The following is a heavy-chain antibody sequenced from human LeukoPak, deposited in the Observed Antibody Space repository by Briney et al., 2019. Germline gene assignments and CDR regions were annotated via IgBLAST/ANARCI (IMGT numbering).Heavy chain of an antibody. J-gene: IGHJ4*02. CDR2: IYHSGST. V-gene: IGHV4-38-2*02. CDR3: ASQRDTIVRGVTW. CDR1: GYSISSGYY. D-gene: IGHD3-10*01. Sequence: SETLSLTCTVSGYSISSGYYWGWIRQPPGEGLEWIGSIYHSGSTYYNPSLKSRVTISVDTSKNQFSLKLSSVTAADTAVYYCASQRDTIVRGVTWWGQGTLVTVSS.